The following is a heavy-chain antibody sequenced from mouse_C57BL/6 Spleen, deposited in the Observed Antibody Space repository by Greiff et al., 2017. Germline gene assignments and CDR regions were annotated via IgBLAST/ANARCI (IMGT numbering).Heavy chain of an antibody. CDR1: GFTFSSYT. D-gene: IGHD1-1*01. CDR3: ARRAYYYGNFDY. Sequence: EVKLVESGGGLVKPGGSLKLSCAASGFTFSSYTMSWVRQTPEKRLEWVATISGGGGNTYYPDSVKGRFTISRDNAKNTLYLQMSSLGSEDTALYYCARRAYYYGNFDYWGQGTTLTVSS. J-gene: IGHJ2*01. V-gene: IGHV5-9*01. CDR2: ISGGGGNT.